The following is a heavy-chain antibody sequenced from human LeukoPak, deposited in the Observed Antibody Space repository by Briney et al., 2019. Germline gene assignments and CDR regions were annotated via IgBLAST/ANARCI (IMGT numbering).Heavy chain of an antibody. CDR2: IIPIFGTA. D-gene: IGHD2-2*01. CDR1: GGTFSSYA. V-gene: IGHV1-69*05. J-gene: IGHJ6*03. CDR3: ASAASSTSSDYYYYYYMDV. Sequence: ASVKVSCKASGGTFSSYAISWVRQAPGQGLEWMGGIIPIFGTANYAQKFQGRVTITTDESTSTAYMELSSLRSEDTAVYYCASAASSTSSDYYYYYYMDVWGKGTTVTVSS.